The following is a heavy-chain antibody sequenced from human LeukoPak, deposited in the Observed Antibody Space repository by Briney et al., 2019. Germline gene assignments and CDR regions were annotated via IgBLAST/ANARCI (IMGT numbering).Heavy chain of an antibody. Sequence: ASVKVSCKASGYTFTAYHMHWVRQAPGQGLEWMGWINPNSGGTNYEQKFQGRVTMTRDTSISTAYMELSRLRSEGTAVYYCARHDLGGTSPFDYWGQGTLVTVSS. CDR3: ARHDLGGTSPFDY. CDR2: INPNSGGT. CDR1: GYTFTAYH. J-gene: IGHJ4*02. D-gene: IGHD4-23*01. V-gene: IGHV1-2*02.